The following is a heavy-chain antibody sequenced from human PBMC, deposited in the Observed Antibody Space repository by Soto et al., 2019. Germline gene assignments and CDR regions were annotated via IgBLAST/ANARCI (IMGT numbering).Heavy chain of an antibody. D-gene: IGHD1-1*01. V-gene: IGHV3-53*01. J-gene: IGHJ3*01. CDR2: LYDVDGS. CDR1: GLTISGKKY. Sequence: DVQLVESGGGLIQPGESLRLSCAAFGLTISGKKYVAWVRHAPGKGLEWVSGLYDVDGSFYADSVRGRFTTSSDSSKTTVYLQMKDLRPDDTAVYYCATWHEREHAYDVWGQVTTVAVSS. CDR3: ATWHEREHAYDV.